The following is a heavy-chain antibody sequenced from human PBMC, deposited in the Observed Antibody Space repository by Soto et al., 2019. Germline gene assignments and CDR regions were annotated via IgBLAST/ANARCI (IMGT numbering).Heavy chain of an antibody. D-gene: IGHD4-17*01. V-gene: IGHV3-23*01. CDR3: AKLSGDYDLYYYYGMDV. CDR2: ISGSGGST. J-gene: IGHJ6*02. CDR1: GFTFSSYA. Sequence: GGSLRLSCAASGFTFSSYAMSWVRQAPGKGLEWVSAISGSGGSTYYADSVKGRFTISRDNSKNTLYLQMNSLRAEDTAVYYCAKLSGDYDLYYYYGMDVWGQGTTVTVSS.